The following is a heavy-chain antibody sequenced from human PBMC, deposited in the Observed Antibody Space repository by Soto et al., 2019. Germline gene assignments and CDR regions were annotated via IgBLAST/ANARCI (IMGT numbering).Heavy chain of an antibody. CDR2: FGVDYVT. CDR3: AKAKGSFDHTGPDQ. V-gene: IGHV3-23*01. D-gene: IGHD2-8*02. CDR1: GFSFSNYA. J-gene: IGHJ4*02. Sequence: EVQLLESGGGLIQPGGSLRLSCATFGFSFSNYAMSWVRQAPGKGLEWVSGFGVDYVTYYADSVRGRFTISRDNSKNTLYLQMNSLRAEYTALDYCAKAKGSFDHTGPDQWGQGTLVTVSS.